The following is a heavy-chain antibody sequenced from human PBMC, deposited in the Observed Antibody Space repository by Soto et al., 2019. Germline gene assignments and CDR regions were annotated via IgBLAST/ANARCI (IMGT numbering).Heavy chain of an antibody. CDR1: GGSVSSARHY. V-gene: IGHV4-61*01. Sequence: QMQLQESGPGLAMPSETLSLTCTVSGGSVSSARHYWSWIRQPPGKGLEWTGNIFYSGSTNYNPSLKGRVTISLATTKNQISLKLSSVTAADTAVYYWARTYVWGSYRNLDYWGQGTLVTVSS. D-gene: IGHD3-16*02. CDR2: IFYSGST. J-gene: IGHJ4*02. CDR3: ARTYVWGSYRNLDY.